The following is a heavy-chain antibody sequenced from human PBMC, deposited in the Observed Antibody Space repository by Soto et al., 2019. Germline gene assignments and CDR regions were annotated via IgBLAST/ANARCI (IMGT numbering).Heavy chain of an antibody. V-gene: IGHV3-30*04. CDR1: GFTFSSFA. CDR2: ISYDGTTK. J-gene: IGHJ2*01. CDR3: VTDPCGDCFDWYFDL. Sequence: QVQLVESGGGVVQPGRSLRLSCEVSGFTFSSFAVHWVRQAPGKGLEWVALISYDGTTKYYADSVKGRFTISRDNSMDTLYLQMNSLRTEDTALYYCVTDPCGDCFDWYFDLWGQGTLVTVSS. D-gene: IGHD2-21*02.